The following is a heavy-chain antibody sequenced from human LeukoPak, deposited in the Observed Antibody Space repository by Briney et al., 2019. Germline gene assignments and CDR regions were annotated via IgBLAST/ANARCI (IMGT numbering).Heavy chain of an antibody. V-gene: IGHV3-23*01. CDR1: GFTFSSYA. J-gene: IGHJ4*02. CDR3: AKELGHALPFGY. Sequence: GGSLRLSCAASGFTFSSYAMSWVRQAPGKGLEWVSAISGSGGSTYYADSVKGRFTISRDNSKNMLYLEMNSLRDEDTAIYYCAKELGHALPFGYWGQGTLVTVSS. D-gene: IGHD2-2*01. CDR2: ISGSGGST.